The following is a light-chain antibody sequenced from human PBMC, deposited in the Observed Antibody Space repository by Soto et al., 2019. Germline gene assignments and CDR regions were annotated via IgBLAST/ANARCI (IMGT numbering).Light chain of an antibody. V-gene: IGLV1-44*01. J-gene: IGLJ2*01. CDR1: SSNIGSNT. Sequence: QSVLTQPPSASGTPGQRVTISCSGSSSNIGSNTVNWYQQLPGTAPKLLIYSYNQRPSGVPDRFSGSKSGTSASLAISGLQSEDEADYYCAAWDDSLNGPVFGGGPQLTVL. CDR3: AAWDDSLNGPV. CDR2: SYN.